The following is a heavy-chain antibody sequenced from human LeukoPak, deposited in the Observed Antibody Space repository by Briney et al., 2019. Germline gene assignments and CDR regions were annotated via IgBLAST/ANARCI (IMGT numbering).Heavy chain of an antibody. CDR3: ARLISSYNWYGAFDI. V-gene: IGHV4-34*01. Sequence: SETLSLTCAVYGGSFSGYYWSWIRQPPGKGLEWIGEINHSGSTNYNPSLKSRVTISVDTSKNQFSLKLSSVTAADTAVYYCARLISSYNWYGAFDIWGQGTMVTVSS. CDR2: INHSGST. D-gene: IGHD1-1*01. CDR1: GGSFSGYY. J-gene: IGHJ3*02.